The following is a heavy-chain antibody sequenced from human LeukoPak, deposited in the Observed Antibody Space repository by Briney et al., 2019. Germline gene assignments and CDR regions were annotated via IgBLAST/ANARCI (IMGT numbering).Heavy chain of an antibody. CDR3: AKHSFDSGGYFDE. CDR1: GGSISTYY. Sequence: SETLSLTCTVSGGSISTYYWSWIRQPPGEGLEWIGFIYHSGSTNYNPSLKSRVTISVDTSTNRFSLKMKSVTAADTAVYYCAKHSFDSGGYFDEWGQGTLVTVSS. V-gene: IGHV4-59*08. CDR2: IYHSGST. D-gene: IGHD3-22*01. J-gene: IGHJ4*02.